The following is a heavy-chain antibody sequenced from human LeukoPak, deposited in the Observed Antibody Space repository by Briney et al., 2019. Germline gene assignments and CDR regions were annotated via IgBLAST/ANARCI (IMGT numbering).Heavy chain of an antibody. CDR3: ARDQGSYGSGSYYDY. D-gene: IGHD3-10*01. Sequence: GGSLRLSCAASGFTFSSYAMSWVRQAPGKGLEWVSAISGSGGSTYYADSVKGRFTISRDNAKNSLYLQMNSLRAEDTAVYYCARDQGSYGSGSYYDYWGQGTLVTVSS. V-gene: IGHV3-23*01. CDR2: ISGSGGST. CDR1: GFTFSSYA. J-gene: IGHJ4*02.